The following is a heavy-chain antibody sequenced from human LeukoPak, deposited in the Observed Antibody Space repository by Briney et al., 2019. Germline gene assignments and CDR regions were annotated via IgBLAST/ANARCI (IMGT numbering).Heavy chain of an antibody. CDR2: IFPTSREI. CDR1: GFTFSSFA. V-gene: IGHV3-23*01. J-gene: IGHJ4*02. D-gene: IGHD3-22*01. CDR3: AKSEYYDSSGYYEGALYY. Sequence: GGSLRLSCAASGFTFSSFAMIWVRQPPGKGLEWVSSIFPTSREIHYADSVRGRFTISRDNSKSTLSLQMNSLRAEDTAVYYCAKSEYYDSSGYYEGALYYWGQGTLVTVSS.